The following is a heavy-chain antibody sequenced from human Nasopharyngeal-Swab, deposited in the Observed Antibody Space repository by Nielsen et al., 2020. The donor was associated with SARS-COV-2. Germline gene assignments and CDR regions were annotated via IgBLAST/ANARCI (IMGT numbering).Heavy chain of an antibody. CDR1: GGSFSNYA. D-gene: IGHD1-26*01. J-gene: IGHJ3*02. Sequence: SVKVSCKASGGSFSNYAISWLRQAPGQGLEWMGGIIPIFGTANYAQKFQGRVTITADSSPSTAYMELSSLRSEDTAVYYCARGVVSGSYGSLTDAFEIWGQGTMVTVSS. CDR3: ARGVVSGSYGSLTDAFEI. CDR2: IIPIFGTA. V-gene: IGHV1-69*06.